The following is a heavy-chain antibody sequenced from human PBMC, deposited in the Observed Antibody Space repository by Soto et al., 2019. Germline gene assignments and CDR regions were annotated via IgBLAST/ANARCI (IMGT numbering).Heavy chain of an antibody. J-gene: IGHJ4*02. Sequence: GGSLRLSCAASGFTFSSYGMHWVRQAPGKGLEWVAVISYDGSNKYYADSVKGRFTISRDNSKNTLYLQMNSLRAEDTAVYYCAKDEHIVVDYFDYWGQGTLVTVSS. V-gene: IGHV3-30*18. D-gene: IGHD2-15*01. CDR3: AKDEHIVVDYFDY. CDR1: GFTFSSYG. CDR2: ISYDGSNK.